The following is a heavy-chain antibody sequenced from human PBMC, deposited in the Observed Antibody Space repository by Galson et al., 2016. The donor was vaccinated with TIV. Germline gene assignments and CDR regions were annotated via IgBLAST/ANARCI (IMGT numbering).Heavy chain of an antibody. CDR1: GYTFITYY. CDR2: INPSGGST. D-gene: IGHD1-1*01. V-gene: IGHV1-46*01. J-gene: IGHJ3*02. CDR3: AREGSTGRKSPFDI. Sequence: SVKVSCKASGYTFITYYVYWIRQAPGQGPEWVGVINPSGGSTTYAEKFQGRVTITRDTSISTVHMELHSLTSDDTALYFCAREGSTGRKSPFDIWGQGTWSRSLQ.